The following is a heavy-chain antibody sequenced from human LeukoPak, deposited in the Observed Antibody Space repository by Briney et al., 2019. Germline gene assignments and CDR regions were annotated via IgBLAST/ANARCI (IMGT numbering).Heavy chain of an antibody. V-gene: IGHV3-30-3*01. J-gene: IGHJ4*02. CDR1: GFTFSSYA. CDR3: ARGTAYYYDSSGYSAHFDY. CDR2: ISYDGSNK. Sequence: PGGSLRLSCAASGFTFSSYAMHWVRQAPGKGLEWVAVISYDGSNKYYADSVKGRFTISRDNSKNTLYLQMNSLRAEDTAVYYCARGTAYYYDSSGYSAHFDYWGQGTLVTVSS. D-gene: IGHD3-22*01.